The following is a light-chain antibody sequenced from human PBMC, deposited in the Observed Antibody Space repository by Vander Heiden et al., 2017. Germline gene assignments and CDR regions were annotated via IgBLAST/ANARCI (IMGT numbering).Light chain of an antibody. CDR3: QQRYNCPCT. Sequence: EIQMTQSPSSLSASVGDRVTITCRASQSISSYLTWYQQKPGKAPRLLIYAASSLPSGIPSRFSGSGSGTDFTLTISSLEPEDFAAYYCQQRYNCPCTFGHGTKVDVK. J-gene: IGKJ3*01. CDR2: AAS. V-gene: IGKV1-39*01. CDR1: QSISSY.